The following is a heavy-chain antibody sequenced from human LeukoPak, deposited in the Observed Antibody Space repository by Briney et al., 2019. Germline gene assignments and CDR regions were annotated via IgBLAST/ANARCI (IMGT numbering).Heavy chain of an antibody. J-gene: IGHJ1*01. CDR1: GGSISSSSYY. Sequence: SETLSLTCTVSGGSISSSSYYWGWIRQPPGKGLEWIGRVYTSGSTNYNPSLKSRVTISVDTSKNQFSLKLSSVTAADTAVYYCARGGGYYDSSGYYSEYFQHWGQGTLVTVSS. V-gene: IGHV4-61*02. CDR3: ARGGGYYDSSGYYSEYFQH. D-gene: IGHD3-22*01. CDR2: VYTSGST.